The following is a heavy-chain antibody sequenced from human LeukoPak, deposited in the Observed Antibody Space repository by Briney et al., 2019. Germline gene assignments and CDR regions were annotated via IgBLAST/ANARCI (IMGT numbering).Heavy chain of an antibody. V-gene: IGHV1-69*01. J-gene: IGHJ6*02. Sequence: SVNVSCKASGGTFSSYAISWVRQAPGQGLEWMGGIIPIFGTANYAQKFQGRVTITADESTSTAYMELSSLRSEDTAVYYCASGITMVRGVIDYYYGMDVWGQGTTVTVSS. CDR2: IIPIFGTA. CDR3: ASGITMVRGVIDYYYGMDV. D-gene: IGHD3-10*01. CDR1: GGTFSSYA.